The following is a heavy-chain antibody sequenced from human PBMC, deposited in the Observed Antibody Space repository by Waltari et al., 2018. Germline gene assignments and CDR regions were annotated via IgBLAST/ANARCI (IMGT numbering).Heavy chain of an antibody. CDR1: GGSFSGYY. V-gene: IGHV4-34*01. J-gene: IGHJ3*02. Sequence: QVQLQQWGAGLLKPSETLSLTCAVYGGSFSGYYWSWIRQPPGKGLEWIGEINHRGSTNYNPSLKSRVTISVDTSKNQFSLKLSSVTAADTAVYYCVRHRRRFSSSSSYAFDIWGQGTMVTVSS. CDR3: VRHRRRFSSSSSYAFDI. D-gene: IGHD6-6*01. CDR2: INHRGST.